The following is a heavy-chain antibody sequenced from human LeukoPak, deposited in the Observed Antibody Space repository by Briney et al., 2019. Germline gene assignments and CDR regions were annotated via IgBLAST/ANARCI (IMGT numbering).Heavy chain of an antibody. V-gene: IGHV3-48*01. Sequence: GGSLRRFCAASGFTFSTYAMSWVRQAPGKGLEGVSYISSSSSIMFDGSSVKGRVSITRGYAKYTLYLQVNRLRAEDTAVYYGARQFNGGSCYSCYFDYWGQGTLVTVSS. J-gene: IGHJ4*02. D-gene: IGHD2-15*01. CDR2: ISSSSSIM. CDR3: ARQFNGGSCYSCYFDY. CDR1: GFTFSTYA.